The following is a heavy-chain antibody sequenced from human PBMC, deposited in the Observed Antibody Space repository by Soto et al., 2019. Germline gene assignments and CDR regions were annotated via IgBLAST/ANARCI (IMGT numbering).Heavy chain of an antibody. CDR1: GGSINTFY. CDR3: AREGSYSAYNFAHGIQLWSFDF. Sequence: SETLSLTCTVSGGSINTFYWSWVRQPAGKGLEWIGRIFSSASTSFNPSLESRVATSVDTSKNHFSLNLSSVTAADMAVYYCAREGSYSAYNFAHGIQLWSFDFWGQGALVTVSS. J-gene: IGHJ4*02. D-gene: IGHD5-12*01. V-gene: IGHV4-4*07. CDR2: IFSSAST.